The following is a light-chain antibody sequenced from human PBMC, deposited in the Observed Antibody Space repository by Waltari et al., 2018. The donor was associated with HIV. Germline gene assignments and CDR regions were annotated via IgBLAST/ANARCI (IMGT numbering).Light chain of an antibody. CDR3: AAWDDSLSGVV. CDR1: SSNIGSKH. Sequence: QSVLTQPPSASGTPGQRVTTSCSGSSSNIGSKHVSWYQQLPGTAPKLLIYRNNQRPSGVPDRFSGSKSGTSASLAISGLRSEDEADYYCAAWDDSLSGVVFGGGTKLTVL. V-gene: IGLV1-47*01. J-gene: IGLJ2*01. CDR2: RNN.